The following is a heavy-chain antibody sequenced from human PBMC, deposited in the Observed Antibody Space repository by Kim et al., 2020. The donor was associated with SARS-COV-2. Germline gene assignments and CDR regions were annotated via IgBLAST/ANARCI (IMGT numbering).Heavy chain of an antibody. CDR2: IYYSGST. CDR1: GGSISSSSYY. CDR3: AREFGDSGSYYMDV. J-gene: IGHJ6*03. Sequence: SETLSLTCTVSGGSISSSSYYWGWIRQPPGKGLEWIGSIYYSGSTYYNPSLKSRVTISVDTSKNQFSLKLSSVTAADTAVYYCAREFGDSGSYYMDVWGQGTTVTVSS. V-gene: IGHV4-39*07. D-gene: IGHD1-26*01.